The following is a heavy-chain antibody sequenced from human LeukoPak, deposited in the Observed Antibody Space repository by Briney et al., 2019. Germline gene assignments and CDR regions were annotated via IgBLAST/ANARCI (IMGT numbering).Heavy chain of an antibody. J-gene: IGHJ4*02. Sequence: GASVKVSCTASGGTFSSYAISWVRQAPGQGLEWMGGVIPIFGTANYAQKFQGRVTITADESTSTAYMELGSLRSEDTAVYYCARVAKAYSSGWYQMAYWGQGTLVTVSS. V-gene: IGHV1-69*13. D-gene: IGHD6-19*01. CDR3: ARVAKAYSSGWYQMAY. CDR2: VIPIFGTA. CDR1: GGTFSSYA.